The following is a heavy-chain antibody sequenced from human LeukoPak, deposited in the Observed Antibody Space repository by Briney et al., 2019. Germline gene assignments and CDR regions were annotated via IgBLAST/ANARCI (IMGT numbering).Heavy chain of an antibody. CDR1: GGTFSSYA. V-gene: IGHV1-69*05. Sequence: SVKVSCKTSGGTFSSYAISWVRQAPGQGLEWMGRIIPIFGTANYAQKFQGRVTITTDESTSTAYMELSSLRSEDTAVYYCARDLYSGSYHNYFDYWGQGTLVTVSS. CDR2: IIPIFGTA. CDR3: ARDLYSGSYHNYFDY. D-gene: IGHD1-26*01. J-gene: IGHJ4*02.